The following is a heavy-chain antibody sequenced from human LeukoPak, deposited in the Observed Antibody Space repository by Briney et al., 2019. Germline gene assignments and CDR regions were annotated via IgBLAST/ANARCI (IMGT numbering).Heavy chain of an antibody. CDR2: IEKDGSAT. Sequence: GGSLRLSCAASGFTLSNYWMTWVRQAPGKGLEWVAKIEKDGSATYYVDSMRGRFTVSRDNAANSLYLQMSTLGVEDTAVYSCARAGVTNQLGETYWYFDLWGRGTLVTVSS. CDR3: ARAGVTNQLGETYWYFDL. D-gene: IGHD1-1*01. V-gene: IGHV3-7*01. J-gene: IGHJ2*01. CDR1: GFTLSNYW.